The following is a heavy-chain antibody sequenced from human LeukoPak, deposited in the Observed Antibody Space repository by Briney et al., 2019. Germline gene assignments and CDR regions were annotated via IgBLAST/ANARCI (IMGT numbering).Heavy chain of an antibody. Sequence: ASVKVSCKASGGTFSSYAISWVRQAPGQGLECMGGIIPIFGTANYAQKFQGRVTITADKSTSTAYMELSSLRSEDTAVYYCAREATRGYYDIDYWGQGTLVTVSS. V-gene: IGHV1-69*06. CDR2: IIPIFGTA. CDR1: GGTFSSYA. J-gene: IGHJ4*02. CDR3: AREATRGYYDIDY. D-gene: IGHD3-22*01.